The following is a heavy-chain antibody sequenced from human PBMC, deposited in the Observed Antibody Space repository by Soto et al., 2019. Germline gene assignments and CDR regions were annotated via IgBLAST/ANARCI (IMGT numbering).Heavy chain of an antibody. CDR3: AKWEAGAAVDGHYYYGMDV. V-gene: IGHV3-11*01. J-gene: IGHJ6*02. CDR1: GFTFSDYY. CDR2: ISYSYSADTI. D-gene: IGHD1-26*01. Sequence: PGGSLRLSCATSGFTFSDYYMSWIRQAPGKGLEWVSYISYSYSADTIYYADSVKGRFTISRDNSKNTLYLHLNSLRAEDTAVYYCAKWEAGAAVDGHYYYGMDVWGQGTTVTVSS.